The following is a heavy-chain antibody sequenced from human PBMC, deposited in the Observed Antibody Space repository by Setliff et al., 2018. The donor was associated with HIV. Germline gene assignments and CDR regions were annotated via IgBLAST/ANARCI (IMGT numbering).Heavy chain of an antibody. D-gene: IGHD6-19*01. J-gene: IGHJ3*02. CDR3: AEAGAFGSGWYAYHDAFGI. Sequence: KPSETLSLTCTVSGGSISGHYWSWIRQPPGKGLEWIGSVHYSGATNPNPPLRRRRTMLIDTSGYYFSLKLSSVTAADTAVYYCAEAGAFGSGWYAYHDAFGIWGQGTMVTVSS. CDR1: GGSISGHY. V-gene: IGHV4-59*04. CDR2: VHYSGAT.